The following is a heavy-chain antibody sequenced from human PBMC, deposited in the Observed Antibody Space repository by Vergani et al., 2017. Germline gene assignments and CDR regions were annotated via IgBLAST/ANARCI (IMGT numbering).Heavy chain of an antibody. V-gene: IGHV3-33*01. CDR2: IWYDGSNK. Sequence: QVQLVESGGGVVQPGRSLRLSCAASGFRFSSYGMNWVRQAPGKGLEWVAVIWYDGSNKYYADSVKGRFTISRDNAKNSLYLQMNSLRAEDTAVYYCARGGITMVRGPLDYWGQGTLVTVSS. CDR1: GFRFSSYG. J-gene: IGHJ4*02. D-gene: IGHD3-10*01. CDR3: ARGGITMVRGPLDY.